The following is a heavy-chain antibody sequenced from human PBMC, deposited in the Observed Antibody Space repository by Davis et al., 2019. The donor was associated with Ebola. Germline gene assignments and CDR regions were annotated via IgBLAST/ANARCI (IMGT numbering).Heavy chain of an antibody. Sequence: KVSCKGSGYSFTSYWIGWVRQMPGKGLEWMGIIYPGDSDARYSPTFEGQVSISVDRYLTTAYLQWSSLKASDSAIYYCARQESLYGYIDYWGQGTLVTVSS. D-gene: IGHD2/OR15-2a*01. V-gene: IGHV5-51*01. CDR2: IYPGDSDA. CDR1: GYSFTSYW. CDR3: ARQESLYGYIDY. J-gene: IGHJ4*02.